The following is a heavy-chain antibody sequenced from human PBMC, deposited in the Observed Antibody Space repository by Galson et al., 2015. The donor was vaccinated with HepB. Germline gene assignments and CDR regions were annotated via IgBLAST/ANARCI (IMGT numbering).Heavy chain of an antibody. Sequence: SLRLSCAASGFTFSSYGMHWVRQAPGKGLEWVAVISYDGSNKYYADSVKGRFSISRDNSKNTLYLQMNSLRAEDTAVYYCAKDPGSRPYYYNDMDVWGKGTTVTVSS. V-gene: IGHV3-30*18. CDR1: GFTFSSYG. D-gene: IGHD6-6*01. J-gene: IGHJ6*03. CDR3: AKDPGSRPYYYNDMDV. CDR2: ISYDGSNK.